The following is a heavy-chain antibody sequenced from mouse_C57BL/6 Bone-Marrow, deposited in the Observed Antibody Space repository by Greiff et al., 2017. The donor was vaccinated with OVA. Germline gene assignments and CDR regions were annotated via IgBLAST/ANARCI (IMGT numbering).Heavy chain of an antibody. CDR2: ISDGGSYT. CDR3: ARVSLPCDY. Sequence: EVKLVESGGGLVKPGGSLKLSCAASGFTFSSYAMSWVRQTPEKRLEWVATISDGGSYTYYPDNVKGRFTISRDNAKNNLYLQMSHLKSEDTAMYYCARVSLPCDYGGQGTTLTVSS. J-gene: IGHJ2*01. CDR1: GFTFSSYA. V-gene: IGHV5-4*03.